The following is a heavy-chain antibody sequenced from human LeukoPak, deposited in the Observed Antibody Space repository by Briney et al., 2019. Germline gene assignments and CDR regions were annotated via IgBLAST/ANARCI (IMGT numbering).Heavy chain of an antibody. V-gene: IGHV4-34*01. J-gene: IGHJ3*02. CDR2: INHSGST. Sequence: PSETLSLTCAVYGGSFSGYYWSWIRQPPGKGLEWIGEINHSGSTNYNPSLKSRVTISVDTSKNQFSLKLSSVTAADTAVYYCAIRPRMAAFDIWGQGTMVTVSS. CDR3: AIRPRMAAFDI. CDR1: GGSFSGYY. D-gene: IGHD1-1*01.